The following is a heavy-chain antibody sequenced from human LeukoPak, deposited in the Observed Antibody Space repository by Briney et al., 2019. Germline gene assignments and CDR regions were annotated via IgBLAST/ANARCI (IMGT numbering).Heavy chain of an antibody. CDR3: ARGTVGASRFDY. V-gene: IGHV4-34*01. J-gene: IGHJ4*02. CDR1: GGSFSGYY. CDR2: INHSGST. D-gene: IGHD4-11*01. Sequence: SETLSLTCVVYGGSFSGYYWSWIRQPPGKGLEWIGEINHSGSTNYNPSLKSRVTISVDTSKNQFSLKLSSVTAADTAVYYCARGTVGASRFDYWGQGTLVTVSS.